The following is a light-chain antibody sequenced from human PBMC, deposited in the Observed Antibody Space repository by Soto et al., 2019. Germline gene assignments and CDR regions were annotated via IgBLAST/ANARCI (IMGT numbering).Light chain of an antibody. CDR2: SNS. V-gene: IGLV1-40*01. CDR1: SSNIGAGYD. J-gene: IGLJ3*02. CDR3: QSYDSSLSGSV. Sequence: QSVLTQPPSVSGAPGQRVTNSCTGSSSNIGAGYDVHWYQQLPGTAPKLLIYSNSNRPSGVPDRFSGSKSGTSASLAITGLQAEDEADYYCQSYDSSLSGSVFGGATKLTVL.